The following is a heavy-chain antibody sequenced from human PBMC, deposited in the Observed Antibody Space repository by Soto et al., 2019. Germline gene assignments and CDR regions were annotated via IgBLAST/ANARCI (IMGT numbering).Heavy chain of an antibody. CDR1: GGSFSGYY. CDR3: ARSKYYGSGSYYY. V-gene: IGHV4-34*01. J-gene: IGHJ4*02. CDR2: INHSGST. D-gene: IGHD3-10*01. Sequence: QVQLQQWGAGLLKPSETLSLTCAVYGGSFSGYYWSWIRQPPGKGLEWIGEINHSGSTNYNPSLKSRVPISVDTSKNQFSLKLSSVTAADTAVYYCARSKYYGSGSYYYWGQGTLVTVSS.